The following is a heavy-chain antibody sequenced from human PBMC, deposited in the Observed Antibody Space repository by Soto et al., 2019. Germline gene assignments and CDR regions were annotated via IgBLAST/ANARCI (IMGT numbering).Heavy chain of an antibody. J-gene: IGHJ4*02. CDR2: IYPGDSDT. D-gene: IGHD3-3*01. CDR3: ARHGPNHPILPLLEWLLCLVY. V-gene: IGHV5-51*01. CDR1: GYSFTSYW. Sequence: GESLKISCKGSGYSFTSYWIGWVRQMPGKGLEWMGIIYPGDSDTRYSPSFQGQVTISADKSISTAYLQWSSLKASDTAMYYGARHGPNHPILPLLEWLLCLVYWGQGTLVTFTS.